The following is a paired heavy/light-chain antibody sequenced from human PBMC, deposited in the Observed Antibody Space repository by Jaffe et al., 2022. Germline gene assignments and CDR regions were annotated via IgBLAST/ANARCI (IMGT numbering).Heavy chain of an antibody. Sequence: EVQLVESGGGLVQPGRSLRLSCTASGFTFGDYAMSWVRQAPGKGLEWVGFIRSKAYGGTTEYAASVKGRFTISRDDSKSIAYLQMNSLKTEDTAVYYCTRGPATMVRGPSTNKFFDYWGQGTLVTVSS. J-gene: IGHJ4*02. D-gene: IGHD3-10*01. CDR2: IRSKAYGGTT. CDR1: GFTFGDYA. CDR3: TRGPATMVRGPSTNKFFDY. V-gene: IGHV3-49*04.
Light chain of an antibody. J-gene: IGKJ5*01. CDR3: QQYNSYSPIT. Sequence: DIQMTQSPSTLSASVGDRVTITCRASQSISSWLAWYQQKPGKAPKLLIYKASSLESGVPSRFSGSGSGTEFTLTISSLQPDDFATYYCQQYNSYSPITFGQGTRLEIK. CDR2: KAS. V-gene: IGKV1-5*03. CDR1: QSISSW.